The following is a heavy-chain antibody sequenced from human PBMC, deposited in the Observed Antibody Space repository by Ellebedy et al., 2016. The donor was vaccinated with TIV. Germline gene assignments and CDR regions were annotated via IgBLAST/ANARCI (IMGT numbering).Heavy chain of an antibody. D-gene: IGHD2-15*01. CDR2: IRSKANSYAT. CDR1: GFTFSGSA. V-gene: IGHV3-73*01. Sequence: GESLKISCAASGFTFSGSAIHWVRQASGKGLEWVGRIRSKANSYATAYAASVEGRFGISRDDSENTAYLQMNSLKTEDTAVYYCTRLVDCSDGSCYLHFEDWGQGTLVTVSS. J-gene: IGHJ4*02. CDR3: TRLVDCSDGSCYLHFED.